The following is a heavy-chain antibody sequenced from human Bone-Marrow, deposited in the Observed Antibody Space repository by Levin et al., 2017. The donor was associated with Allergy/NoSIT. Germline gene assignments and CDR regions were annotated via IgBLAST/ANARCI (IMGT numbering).Heavy chain of an antibody. CDR2: ISYDGSNK. CDR1: GFTFSSYA. Sequence: GESLKISCAASGFTFSSYAMHWVRQAPGKGLEWVAVISYDGSNKYYADSVKGRFTISRDNSKNTLYLQMNSLRAEDTAVYYCARDMAIFGVVSRYYYYDGMDVWGQGTTVTVSS. J-gene: IGHJ6*02. CDR3: ARDMAIFGVVSRYYYYDGMDV. V-gene: IGHV3-30-3*01. D-gene: IGHD3-3*01.